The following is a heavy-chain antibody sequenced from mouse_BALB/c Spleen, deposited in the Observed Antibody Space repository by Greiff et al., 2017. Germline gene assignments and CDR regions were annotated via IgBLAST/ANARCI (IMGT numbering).Heavy chain of an antibody. D-gene: IGHD1-1*01. CDR2: ISSGGST. CDR3: ARGYDWYFDV. CDR1: GFTFSSYA. V-gene: IGHV5-6-5*01. Sequence: EVHLVESGGGLVKPGGSLKLSCAASGFTFSSYAMSWVRQTPEKRLEWVASISSGGSTYYPDSVKGRFTISRDNARNILYLQMSSLRSEDTAMYYCARGYDWYFDVWGAGTTVTVSS. J-gene: IGHJ1*01.